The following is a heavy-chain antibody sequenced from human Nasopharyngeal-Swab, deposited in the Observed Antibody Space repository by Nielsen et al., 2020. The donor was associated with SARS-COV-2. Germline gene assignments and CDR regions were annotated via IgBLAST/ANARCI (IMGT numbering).Heavy chain of an antibody. Sequence: LSLTCAASGFTFSSYGMHWVRQAPGKGLEWVAVIWYDGSNKYYADSVKGRFTISRDNSKNTLYLQMNSLRAEDTAVYYCAKFIAVAWYYYYGMDVWGQGTTVTVSS. V-gene: IGHV3-33*06. CDR2: IWYDGSNK. CDR3: AKFIAVAWYYYYGMDV. J-gene: IGHJ6*02. D-gene: IGHD6-19*01. CDR1: GFTFSSYG.